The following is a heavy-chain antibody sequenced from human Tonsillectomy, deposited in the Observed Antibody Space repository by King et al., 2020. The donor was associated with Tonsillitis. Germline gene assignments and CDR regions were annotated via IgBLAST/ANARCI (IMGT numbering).Heavy chain of an antibody. CDR1: GGTFNNYG. D-gene: IGHD2-15*01. Sequence: QVQLVESGAEVKKPGSSLKVSCKASGGTFNNYGISWVRQAPGQGLEWMGGIIPICGATNYAQKFQGRVTITADESTRTAYMELSSLRSDDTAVYYCAGRGIINYGMDVWGQGTTVIVSS. J-gene: IGHJ6*02. CDR3: AGRGIINYGMDV. CDR2: IIPICGAT. V-gene: IGHV1-69*01.